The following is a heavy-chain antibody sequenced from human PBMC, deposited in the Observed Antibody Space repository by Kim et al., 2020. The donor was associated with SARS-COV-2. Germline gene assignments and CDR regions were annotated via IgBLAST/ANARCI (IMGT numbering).Heavy chain of an antibody. V-gene: IGHV3-48*03. J-gene: IGHJ4*02. Sequence: GRFTISRDNAKNSLYLQMNSLRAEDTAVYYCARDFESYDFWSGYQRPFDYWGQGTLVTVSS. D-gene: IGHD3-3*01. CDR3: ARDFESYDFWSGYQRPFDY.